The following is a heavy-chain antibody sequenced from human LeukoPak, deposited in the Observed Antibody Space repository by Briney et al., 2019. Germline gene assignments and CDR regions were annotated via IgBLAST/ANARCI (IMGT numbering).Heavy chain of an antibody. CDR1: GGSISSGSYY. V-gene: IGHV4-61*02. CDR3: ARAKKAVAGFFDY. J-gene: IGHJ4*02. Sequence: SETLSLTCTVSGGSISSGSYYWSWIRQPAGKGLEWIGRIYTSGSTNYNPSLKSRVTISVDTSKNQFSLKLSSVTAADTALYYCARAKKAVAGFFDYWGQGTLVTVSS. CDR2: IYTSGST. D-gene: IGHD6-19*01.